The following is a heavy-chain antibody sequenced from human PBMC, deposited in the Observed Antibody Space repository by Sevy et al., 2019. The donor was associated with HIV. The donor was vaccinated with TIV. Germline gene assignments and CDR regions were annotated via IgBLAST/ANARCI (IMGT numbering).Heavy chain of an antibody. CDR1: GFXFDDYT. D-gene: IGHD3-22*01. CDR2: ISWDGGST. J-gene: IGHJ4*02. CDR3: AKGDYYDSSGYYSVFDY. Sequence: GGSLRLSCAASGFXFDDYTMHWVRQAPGKGLEWVSLISWDGGSTYYADSVKGRFTISRDNSKNSLYLQMNSLRTEDTALYYCAKGDYYDSSGYYSVFDYWGQGTLVTVSS. V-gene: IGHV3-43*01.